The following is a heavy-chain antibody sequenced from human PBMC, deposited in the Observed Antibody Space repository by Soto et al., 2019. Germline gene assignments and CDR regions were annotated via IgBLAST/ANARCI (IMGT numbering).Heavy chain of an antibody. Sequence: SETLSLTCTVSGGSISSYYWSWIRQPPGKGLEWIGYIYYSGSTNYNPSLKSRVTISVDTSKNQFSLKLSSVTAADTAVYYCARVVHYYDSSDAVFDYWGQGTLVTVSS. CDR3: ARVVHYYDSSDAVFDY. J-gene: IGHJ4*02. CDR2: IYYSGST. CDR1: GGSISSYY. V-gene: IGHV4-59*01. D-gene: IGHD3-22*01.